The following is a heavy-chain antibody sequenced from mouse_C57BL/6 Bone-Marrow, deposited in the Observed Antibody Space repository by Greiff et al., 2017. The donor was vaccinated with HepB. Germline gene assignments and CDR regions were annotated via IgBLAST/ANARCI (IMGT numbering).Heavy chain of an antibody. CDR2: IRSKSNNYAT. CDR1: GFSFNTYA. CDR3: VTTWFAY. Sequence: EVKVVESGGGLVQPKGSLKLSCAASGFSFNTYAMNWVRQAPGKGLEWVARIRSKSNNYATYYADSVKDRFTISRDDSESMLYLQMNNLKTEDTAMYYCVTTWFAYWGQGTLVTVSA. J-gene: IGHJ3*01. V-gene: IGHV10-1*01.